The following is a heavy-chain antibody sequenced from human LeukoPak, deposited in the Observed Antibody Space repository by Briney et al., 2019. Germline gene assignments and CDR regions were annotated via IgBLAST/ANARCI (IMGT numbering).Heavy chain of an antibody. CDR3: ARDGAARQVSGFDP. V-gene: IGHV4-4*07. CDR1: GGSMSCYY. D-gene: IGHD5-18*01. CDR2: IHTSGST. Sequence: SETLSLPCSVWGGSMSCYYWSWPRPPAGEALECIGRIHTSGSTNYNPSLKSRVTMSVDTSKNQFSLKLSSVTAADTAVYYCARDGAARQVSGFDPWGQGTLVTVSS. J-gene: IGHJ5*02.